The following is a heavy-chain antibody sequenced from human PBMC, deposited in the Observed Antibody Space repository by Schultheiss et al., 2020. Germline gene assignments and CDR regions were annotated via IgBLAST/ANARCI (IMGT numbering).Heavy chain of an antibody. CDR1: GFTFSSYG. J-gene: IGHJ4*02. CDR3: ARGRGYSYGTIDY. CDR2: ISYDGSNK. D-gene: IGHD5-18*01. V-gene: IGHV3-30*03. Sequence: GESLKISCAASGFTFSSYGMHWVRQAPGKGLEWVAVISYDGSNKYYADSVKGRFTISRDNSKNTLYLQMNSLRAEDTAVYYCARGRGYSYGTIDYWGQGTLVTVSS.